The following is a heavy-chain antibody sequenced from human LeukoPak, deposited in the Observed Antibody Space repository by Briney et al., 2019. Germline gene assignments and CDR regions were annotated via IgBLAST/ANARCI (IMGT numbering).Heavy chain of an antibody. CDR1: GFTFSTYW. D-gene: IGHD6-19*01. Sequence: GGSLRLSCAASGFTFSTYWVCWVRQAPGKGVGWVANKNKDGSDKNSVDTVKGRFTISRDNAKISLNLQMTSPRAEDTDVYSCASGYTSGAWGQGTLVTVSS. CDR3: ASGYTSGA. V-gene: IGHV3-7*02. J-gene: IGHJ3*01. CDR2: KNKDGSDK.